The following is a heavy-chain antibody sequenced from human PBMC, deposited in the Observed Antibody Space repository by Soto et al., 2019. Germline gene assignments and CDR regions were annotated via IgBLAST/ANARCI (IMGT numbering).Heavy chain of an antibody. CDR1: GYTFTSYG. J-gene: IGHJ5*02. D-gene: IGHD3-3*01. CDR3: ARDQTIYDFWSGCYGRPDWFDP. CDR2: ISAYNGNT. Sequence: QVQLVQSGAEVKKPGASVKVSCKASGYTFTSYGISWVRQAPGQGLEWMGWISAYNGNTNYAQKLQGRVTMTTDTSTSTAYMELRSLRSDDTAVYYCARDQTIYDFWSGCYGRPDWFDPWGQGTLVTVSS. V-gene: IGHV1-18*04.